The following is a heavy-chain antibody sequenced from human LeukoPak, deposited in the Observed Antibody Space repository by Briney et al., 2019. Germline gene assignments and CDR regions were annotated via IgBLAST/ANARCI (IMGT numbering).Heavy chain of an antibody. CDR1: GFTFSNYW. CDR3: ARDVVRNYYYYGMDV. CDR2: ISSSSNYI. J-gene: IGHJ6*02. Sequence: GGSLRLSCAASGFTFSNYWMSWVRQAPGKGLEWVSSISSSSNYIYYADSVKGRFTISRDNAESSLYLQLNSLRAEDTAVYYCARDVVRNYYYYGMDVWGQGTTVTVSS. D-gene: IGHD2-15*01. V-gene: IGHV3-21*06.